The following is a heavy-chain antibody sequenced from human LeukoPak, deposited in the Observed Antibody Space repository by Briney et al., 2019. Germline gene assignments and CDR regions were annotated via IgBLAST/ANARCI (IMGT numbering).Heavy chain of an antibody. J-gene: IGHJ4*02. V-gene: IGHV3-33*08. CDR2: IWDGGSNK. CDR1: GFTFSSYG. CDR3: ARERLVSFDY. D-gene: IGHD6-25*01. Sequence: GGSLRLSCAASGFTFSSYGMHWVRQAPGKGLEWVAVIWDGGSNKYYGDSVKGRFTISRDNSKNTLYLQMNSLRAEDTAVYYCARERLVSFDYWGQGTLVTVSS.